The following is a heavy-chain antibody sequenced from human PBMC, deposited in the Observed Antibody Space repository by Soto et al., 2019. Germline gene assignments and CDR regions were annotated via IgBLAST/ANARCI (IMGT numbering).Heavy chain of an antibody. Sequence: GGSLRLSCAASGFSFSTYDMDWVRQAPGKAPEWIAHISTTSFTIYYADSVKGRFTISRDNARNSLYMEMKSLRDEDTAVYYCARDRCFDGSCYSASDSWGQGILVTVSS. CDR3: ARDRCFDGSCYSASDS. D-gene: IGHD2-15*01. CDR1: GFSFSTYD. J-gene: IGHJ5*01. CDR2: ISTTSFTI. V-gene: IGHV3-48*02.